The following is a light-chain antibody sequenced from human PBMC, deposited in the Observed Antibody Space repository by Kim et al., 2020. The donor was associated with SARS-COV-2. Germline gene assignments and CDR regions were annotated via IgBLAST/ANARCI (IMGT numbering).Light chain of an antibody. CDR2: GAS. CDR1: QSVSGTY. V-gene: IGKV3-20*01. J-gene: IGKJ4*01. Sequence: EIVLTQSPGSLSLSPGESATLSCRANQSVSGTYLAWYQQKPGQAPRLLIYGASSRASGISDRFRASGSTTDFSLTISKVEAEDFAVYYCHQYGSAPLTFGGGTKLEIK. CDR3: HQYGSAPLT.